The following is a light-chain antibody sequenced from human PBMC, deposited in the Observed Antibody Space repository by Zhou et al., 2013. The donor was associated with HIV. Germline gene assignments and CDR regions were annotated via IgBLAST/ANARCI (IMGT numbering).Light chain of an antibody. CDR1: QSVSSN. CDR2: GAS. Sequence: EIVMTQSPATLSVSPGERVILSCRASQSVSSNLAWYQQKPGQSPRLLIFGASSRATGIPDRFSASGSGTDFTLTISRLEPEDVGVYYCQQYGGSRTFGQGTKVEI. CDR3: QQYGGSRT. V-gene: IGKV3-20*01. J-gene: IGKJ1*01.